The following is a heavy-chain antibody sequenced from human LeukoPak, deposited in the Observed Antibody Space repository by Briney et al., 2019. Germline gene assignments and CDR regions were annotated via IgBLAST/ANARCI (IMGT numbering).Heavy chain of an antibody. Sequence: SETLSLTCTVSGGSISSSSYYWGWIRQPPGKGLEWIGSIYYSGSTYYNPSLKSRVTISVDTSKNQFSLKLSSVTAADTAVYYCARRRPLGLTMIVAALWYFDLWGRGTLVTVSS. J-gene: IGHJ2*01. CDR3: ARRRPLGLTMIVAALWYFDL. V-gene: IGHV4-39*07. D-gene: IGHD3-22*01. CDR2: IYYSGST. CDR1: GGSISSSSYY.